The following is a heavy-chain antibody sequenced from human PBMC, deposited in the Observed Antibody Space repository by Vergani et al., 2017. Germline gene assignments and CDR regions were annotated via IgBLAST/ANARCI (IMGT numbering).Heavy chain of an antibody. J-gene: IGHJ4*02. CDR2: ISSDGGST. CDR1: GFTFSTYA. CDR3: AGPQGTSAYYYGGFDY. Sequence: VQLQESGPGLVKPSGSLRLSCAASGFTFSTYAMTWVRQARGKGLEWVSTISSDGGSTYYADSVKGRFTISRDNSKNTLSLQMNSLTAEDTAIYYCAGPQGTSAYYYGGFDYWGQGILVTVSS. V-gene: IGHV3-23*01. D-gene: IGHD3-22*01.